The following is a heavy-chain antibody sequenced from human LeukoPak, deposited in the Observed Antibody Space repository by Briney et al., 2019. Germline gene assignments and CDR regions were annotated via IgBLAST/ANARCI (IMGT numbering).Heavy chain of an antibody. CDR3: AKDLLRTVVVISAAGYYLDS. D-gene: IGHD3-22*01. CDR2: ISGSATST. CDR1: GFTFRSYG. Sequence: GGSLRLSCAASGFTFRSYGMSRVRQAPGKGLEWVSPISGSATSTNYADSVKGRFTISRDNSKNTLYLQMNSLRAEDTAVYYCAKDLLRTVVVISAAGYYLDSWGQGTLVTVSS. V-gene: IGHV3-23*01. J-gene: IGHJ4*02.